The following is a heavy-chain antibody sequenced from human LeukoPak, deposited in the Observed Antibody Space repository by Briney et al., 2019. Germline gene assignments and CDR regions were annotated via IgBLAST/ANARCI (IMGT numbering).Heavy chain of an antibody. Sequence: GGSLRLSCAASGFTFSSYAMTWVRQAPGKGLEWVSTISGSSGNTYYADSVKGRFTISRDNSKSTLYLQMNSLRAEDTAVYYCARGVAGIGGYFDYWGQGTLVTVSS. CDR3: ARGVAGIGGYFDY. CDR1: GFTFSSYA. J-gene: IGHJ4*02. D-gene: IGHD3-10*01. CDR2: ISGSSGNT. V-gene: IGHV3-23*01.